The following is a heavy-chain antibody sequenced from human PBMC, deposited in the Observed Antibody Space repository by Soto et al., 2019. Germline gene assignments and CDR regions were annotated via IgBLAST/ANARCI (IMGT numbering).Heavy chain of an antibody. V-gene: IGHV3-7*01. CDR1: GFSFSSYW. CDR2: VSSDGRDK. D-gene: IGHD6-19*01. Sequence: EVQLEESGGGLVQPGGSLRLSCAASGFSFSSYWMSWVRQAPGKGPEWVAIVSSDGRDKTYADSVKGRFTISRDNAENSLFLQMNSLRADDTAVYYCARDDRHSGPFDYWGQGALVTVSS. J-gene: IGHJ4*02. CDR3: ARDDRHSGPFDY.